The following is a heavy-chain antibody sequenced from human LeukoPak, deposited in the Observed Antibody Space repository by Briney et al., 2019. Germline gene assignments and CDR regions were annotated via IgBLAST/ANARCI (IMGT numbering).Heavy chain of an antibody. J-gene: IGHJ3*02. CDR1: GFTVSSNY. V-gene: IGHV3-66*01. CDR2: IYSGGST. Sequence: PGGSLRLSCAASGFTVSSNYMSWVRQAPGKGLEWVSVIYSGGSTYYADSVKGRFTISRDNSKNTLYLQINSLRAEDTAVYYCARVFGEYGGAAFDIWGQGTMVTVSS. D-gene: IGHD3-10*01. CDR3: ARVFGEYGGAAFDI.